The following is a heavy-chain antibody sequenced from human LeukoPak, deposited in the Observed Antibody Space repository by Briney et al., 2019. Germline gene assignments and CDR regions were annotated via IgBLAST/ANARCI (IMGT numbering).Heavy chain of an antibody. CDR1: GFSFSIYG. V-gene: IGHV3-21*01. D-gene: IGHD5-18*01. J-gene: IGHJ4*02. CDR2: ISSGSNYI. CDR3: ARAGDNTTMVTQ. Sequence: GGSLRLSCAVSGFSFSIYGINWVRQAPGKGLEWVSFISSGSNYIYYADSVKGRFTISRDNAMNSLYLQMNSLIAEDTAVYYCARAGDNTTMVTQWGQGTLVTVSS.